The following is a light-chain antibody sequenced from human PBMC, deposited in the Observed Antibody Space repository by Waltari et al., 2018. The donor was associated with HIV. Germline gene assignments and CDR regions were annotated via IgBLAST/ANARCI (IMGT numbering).Light chain of an antibody. CDR1: RSLVSRDGDTY. V-gene: IGKV2-30*01. Sequence: DVVLTQSPVSLPVTRGQAAVMTCQSDRSLVSRDGDTYLHWFQQIAGQSPRRLFHKVFRRDSGVPDSFSASGSGSNFTLTISRVEAEDVALYYCMQNSHWPRTFGPGTKAEI. J-gene: IGKJ1*01. CDR3: MQNSHWPRT. CDR2: KVF.